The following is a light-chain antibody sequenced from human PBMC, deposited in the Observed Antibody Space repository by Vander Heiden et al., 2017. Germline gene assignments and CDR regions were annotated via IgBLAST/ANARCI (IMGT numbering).Light chain of an antibody. J-gene: IGLJ2*01. V-gene: IGLV1-44*01. CDR3: AAWDDTLNGVV. Sequence: QSVLTHPPSASGTPGQRVTISCSASSSNIGSYTVNWYQQLPGTGPKLLIYTNNQRPSGVPDRFSGSKSGTSASLAISGLQSEDEADYHCAAWDDTLNGVVFGGGTKLSVL. CDR1: SSNIGSYT. CDR2: TNN.